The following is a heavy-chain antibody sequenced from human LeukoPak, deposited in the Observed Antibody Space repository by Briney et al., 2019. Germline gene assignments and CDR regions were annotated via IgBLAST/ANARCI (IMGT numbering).Heavy chain of an antibody. D-gene: IGHD6-6*01. CDR2: ISDDGRST. V-gene: IGHV3-23*01. CDR1: GFTFSSYG. J-gene: IGHJ4*02. Sequence: GGSLRLSCAASGFTFSSYGMSWVRQAPGKGLEWVSAISDDGRSTYYADSVKGRFTISRDNSKNTLYLQMNSLRAEDTAVYYCAKRVPYRSSSVCFDYWGQGTLVTVSS. CDR3: AKRVPYRSSSVCFDY.